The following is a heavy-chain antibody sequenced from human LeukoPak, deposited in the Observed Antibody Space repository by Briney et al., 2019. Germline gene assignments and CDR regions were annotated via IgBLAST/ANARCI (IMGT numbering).Heavy chain of an antibody. CDR3: ARDCSSTSCYIAFDI. Sequence: ASVKVSCKASGYTFTSYAMHWVRQAPGQRLEWMGWINAGNGNTKYSQKFQGRVTITRDTSASTAYMELSSLRSEDTAVYYCARDCSSTSCYIAFDIWGQGTVVTVSS. V-gene: IGHV1-3*01. D-gene: IGHD2-2*02. CDR2: INAGNGNT. J-gene: IGHJ3*02. CDR1: GYTFTSYA.